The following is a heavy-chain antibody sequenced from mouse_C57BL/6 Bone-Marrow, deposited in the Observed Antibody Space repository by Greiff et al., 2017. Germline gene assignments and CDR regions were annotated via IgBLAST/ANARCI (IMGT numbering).Heavy chain of an antibody. V-gene: IGHV3-6*01. CDR2: ISYDGSN. J-gene: IGHJ1*03. D-gene: IGHD1-1*01. CDR3: AREGGYYYGSSCGWYFDV. CDR1: GYSITSGYY. Sequence: ESGPGLVKPSQSLSLTCSVTGYSITSGYYWNWIRQFPGNKLEWMGYISYDGSNNYNPSLKNRISITRDTSKNQFFLKLNSVTTEDTATYYCAREGGYYYGSSCGWYFDVWGTGTTVTVSS.